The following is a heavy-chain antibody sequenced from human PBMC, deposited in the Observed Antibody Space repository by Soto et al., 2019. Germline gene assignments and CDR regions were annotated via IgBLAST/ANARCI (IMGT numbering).Heavy chain of an antibody. V-gene: IGHV1-8*01. Sequence: QVQLVQSGAEVKKPGASVKVSCKASGYTFTAYDINWVRQASGRGLEWMGWVNPSSGDTGYAQKFQDRVTMTRNPSISTFYMELNSLRSEDSAVYYCARGVGDLGDYWGQGTLVTVSS. J-gene: IGHJ4*02. D-gene: IGHD3-16*01. CDR3: ARGVGDLGDY. CDR1: GYTFTAYD. CDR2: VNPSSGDT.